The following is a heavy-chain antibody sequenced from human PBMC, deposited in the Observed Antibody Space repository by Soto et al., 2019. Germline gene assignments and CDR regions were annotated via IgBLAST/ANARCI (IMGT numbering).Heavy chain of an antibody. D-gene: IGHD4-17*01. CDR2: IRSKAYGGTT. CDR1: GFTFGDYA. Sequence: GGSLRLSCTASGFTFGDYAMSWFRQAPGKGLEWVGFIRSKAYGGTTEYAASVKGRFTISRDDSKSIAYLQMNSLKTEDTAVYYCTRFPYGDVPDYWGQGTLVTVSS. J-gene: IGHJ4*02. CDR3: TRFPYGDVPDY. V-gene: IGHV3-49*03.